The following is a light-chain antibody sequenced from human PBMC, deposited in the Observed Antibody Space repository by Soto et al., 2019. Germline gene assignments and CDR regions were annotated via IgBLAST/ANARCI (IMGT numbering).Light chain of an antibody. CDR2: GNT. CDR1: SSNIGAGYD. V-gene: IGLV1-40*01. CDR3: QSYDSSLSAYV. J-gene: IGLJ1*01. Sequence: QSVLTQPPSVSGAPGQWVTISCAGSSSNIGAGYDVHWYQQLPGTAPKLLIYGNTNRPSGVPDRLSGSKSGSSASLAITGLQAEDEADYYCQSYDSSLSAYVFGTGTKVTVL.